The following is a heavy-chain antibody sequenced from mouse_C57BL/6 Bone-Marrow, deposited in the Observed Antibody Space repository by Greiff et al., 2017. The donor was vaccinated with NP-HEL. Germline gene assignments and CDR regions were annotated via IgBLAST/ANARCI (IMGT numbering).Heavy chain of an antibody. CDR2: IYPGNGDT. D-gene: IGHD6-1*01. CDR3: AKGSYDDIYAMDY. J-gene: IGHJ4*01. CDR1: GYTFTSYN. V-gene: IGHV1-12*01. Sequence: LQQSGAELVRPGASVKMSCKASGYTFTSYNMPWVKQTPRQGLEWIGDIYPGNGDTSYNQKFKGKATLTVDKSYSTAYMHLSRQTSDDSADDFCAKGSYDDIYAMDYWGQGTSVTVSS.